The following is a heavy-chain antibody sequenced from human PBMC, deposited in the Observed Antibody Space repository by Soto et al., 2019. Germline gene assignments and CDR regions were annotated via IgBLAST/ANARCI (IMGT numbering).Heavy chain of an antibody. CDR3: AKVFVFTIREGFDY. CDR2: ITGSGDST. J-gene: IGHJ4*02. D-gene: IGHD3-3*01. Sequence: EVQLLESGGGLVQPGGSLRLSCAASGFTFSSYAMSWVRQAPGKGLEWVSAITGSGDSTYYADSVKGRFTVSRDNSKNTLYLQMXSXRAXDTAVYYCAKVFVFTIREGFDYWGLGTLVTVSS. CDR1: GFTFSSYA. V-gene: IGHV3-23*01.